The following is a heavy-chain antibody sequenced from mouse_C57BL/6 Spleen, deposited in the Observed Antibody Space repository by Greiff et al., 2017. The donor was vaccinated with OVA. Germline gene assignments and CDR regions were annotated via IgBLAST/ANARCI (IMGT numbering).Heavy chain of an antibody. Sequence: VQLQQSGAELVKPGASVKISCKASGYTFTDYYINWVKQRPGQGLAWIGKIGPGSGSTYYNEKFKGKATLTADKSSSTAYMQLSSLTSEDSAVYFCAREDYYGSSYWYFDVWGTGTTVTVAS. D-gene: IGHD1-1*01. J-gene: IGHJ1*03. V-gene: IGHV1-77*01. CDR3: AREDYYGSSYWYFDV. CDR2: IGPGSGST. CDR1: GYTFTDYY.